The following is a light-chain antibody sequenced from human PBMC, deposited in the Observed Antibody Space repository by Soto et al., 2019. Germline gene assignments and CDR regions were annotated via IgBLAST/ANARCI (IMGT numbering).Light chain of an antibody. Sequence: EIVMTQSPATLSVSAGERATLSCRARQSVRSNLAWYQQKPGQAPRLLIYDASTRATGIPARFSGSGSGTEFILTISSLQSEDFGVYYCQQDNTGPPITCGQGTRR. J-gene: IGKJ5*01. CDR3: QQDNTGPPIT. CDR1: QSVRSN. V-gene: IGKV3D-15*01. CDR2: DAS.